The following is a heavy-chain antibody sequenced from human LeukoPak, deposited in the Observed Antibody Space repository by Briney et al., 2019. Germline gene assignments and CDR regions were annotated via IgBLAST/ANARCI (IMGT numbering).Heavy chain of an antibody. D-gene: IGHD3-10*01. CDR1: GFTFSRSW. Sequence: GGSLRLSCAASGFTFSRSWMTWARQAPGKGLEWVANINENGSEKKYVDSVKGRFTISRDNTKNSLYLQMNSLRVEDTGVYYCARDSSRGLEPWGQGTLVTVSS. J-gene: IGHJ5*02. V-gene: IGHV3-7*01. CDR3: ARDSSRGLEP. CDR2: INENGSEK.